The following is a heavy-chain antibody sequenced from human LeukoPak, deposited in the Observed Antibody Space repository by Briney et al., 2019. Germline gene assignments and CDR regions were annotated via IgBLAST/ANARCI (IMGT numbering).Heavy chain of an antibody. CDR1: GFTFSNAW. Sequence: GGSLRLSCAASGFTFSNAWMSWVRQAPGKGLEWVSYISSSGSTMYYADSVKGRFTISRDNAKNSLYLQMNSLRAEDTAVYYCARATTLDYWGQGTLVTVSS. J-gene: IGHJ4*02. CDR3: ARATTLDY. CDR2: ISSSGSTM. V-gene: IGHV3-11*04. D-gene: IGHD1-7*01.